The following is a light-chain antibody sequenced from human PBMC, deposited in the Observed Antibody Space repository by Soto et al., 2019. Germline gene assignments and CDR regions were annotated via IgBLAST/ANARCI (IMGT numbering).Light chain of an antibody. CDR2: ENN. CDR1: SSKIGNNY. CDR3: GTWDSSLSRGV. V-gene: IGLV1-51*02. Sequence: QSALTQPPSVSAAPGQKVTISCSGSSSKIGNNYVSWYQQLPGTAPKLLIYENNKRTSGIPDRFSGSKSGTSATLGITGLQTGDEADYYCGTWDSSLSRGVFGTGTKVTV. J-gene: IGLJ1*01.